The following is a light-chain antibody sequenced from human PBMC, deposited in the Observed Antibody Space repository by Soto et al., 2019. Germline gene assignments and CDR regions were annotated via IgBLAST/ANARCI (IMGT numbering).Light chain of an antibody. CDR2: DAS. CDR1: QSINNY. J-gene: IGKJ1*01. CDR3: QQRRSWPLT. Sequence: DIVLTQSPATLSLSPGERATLSCRASQSINNYLAWYQQKPGQAPRLLIYDASNRATGIPARFTGSGSGTDFSLTISSLEPEDFALYYCQQRRSWPLTFGQGTKVEIK. V-gene: IGKV3-11*01.